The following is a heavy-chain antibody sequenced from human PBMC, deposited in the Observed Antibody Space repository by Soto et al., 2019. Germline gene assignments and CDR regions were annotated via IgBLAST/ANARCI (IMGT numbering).Heavy chain of an antibody. J-gene: IGHJ5*02. V-gene: IGHV4-59*01. D-gene: IGHD6-13*01. CDR1: GGSISSYY. CDR2: IYYSGST. Sequence: PSETLSLTCTVSGGSISSYYWSWIRQPPGKGLEWIGYIYYSGSTNYNPSLKSRVTISVDTSKNQFSLKLSSVTAADTAVYYCARDSSSIAAAGKGWFDPWGQGTLVTVSS. CDR3: ARDSSSIAAAGKGWFDP.